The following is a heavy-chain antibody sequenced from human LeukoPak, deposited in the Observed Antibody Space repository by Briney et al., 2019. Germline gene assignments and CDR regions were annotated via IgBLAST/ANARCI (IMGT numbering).Heavy chain of an antibody. D-gene: IGHD2-21*02. CDR3: AIEGRAYCGGDCSEYFQH. J-gene: IGHJ1*01. CDR1: GLTFSHAR. Sequence: PGGSLRLSCVASGLTFSHARMSWVRQAPGKGLEWVGRIKSKFDGGTTQYAAHVKGRSTISRDDSRNTLYLQMDSLKIEDTAIYYCAIEGRAYCGGDCSEYFQHWGQGTLVTVSS. CDR2: IKSKFDGGTT. V-gene: IGHV3-15*01.